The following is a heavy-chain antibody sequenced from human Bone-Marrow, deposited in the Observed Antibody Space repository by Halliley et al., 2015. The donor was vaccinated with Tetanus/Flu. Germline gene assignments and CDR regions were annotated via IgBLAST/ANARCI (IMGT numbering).Heavy chain of an antibody. V-gene: IGHV3-74*03. Sequence: LSLTCAASGFTFSSSWMHWVRQTPGKGLVWLSRINRDGTSPTYADSVKGRFIISRDNANNTLYLQMSSLRAEDTAVYYCVRDRPCSNGYNGGNWFDPWGQGTLVTVSS. CDR1: GFTFSSSW. D-gene: IGHD6-25*01. CDR3: VRDRPCSNGYNGGNWFDP. J-gene: IGHJ5*02. CDR2: INRDGTSP.